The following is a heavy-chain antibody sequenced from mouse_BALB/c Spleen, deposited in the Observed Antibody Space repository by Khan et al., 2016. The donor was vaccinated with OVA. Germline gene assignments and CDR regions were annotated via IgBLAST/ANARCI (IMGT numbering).Heavy chain of an antibody. CDR2: ISYSGST. J-gene: IGHJ4*01. CDR1: GYSITSDYA. Sequence: EVQLQESGPGLVKPSQSLSLTCTVTGYSITSDYAWNWIRQFPGNKLEWMGYISYSGSTSYNPSPKSRISITRDTSKNQFFLQLNSVTTEDTATYYCARDGSRYNYAMDYWGQGTAVTVSS. D-gene: IGHD2-3*01. V-gene: IGHV3-2*02. CDR3: ARDGSRYNYAMDY.